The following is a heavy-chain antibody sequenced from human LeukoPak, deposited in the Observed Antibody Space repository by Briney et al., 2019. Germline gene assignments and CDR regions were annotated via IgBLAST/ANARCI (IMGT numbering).Heavy chain of an antibody. CDR2: ISGSGVNT. Sequence: GASLRLSCAASGFTFSTYAMTWVRQGPGNGLEWVSAISGSGVNTHYSDSVKGRFTISRDNSKNTLDLQINSLRVEDTAVYYCAKVQMDDYGDYGNDYWGQGTLVTVSS. CDR3: AKVQMDDYGDYGNDY. V-gene: IGHV3-23*01. D-gene: IGHD4-17*01. CDR1: GFTFSTYA. J-gene: IGHJ4*02.